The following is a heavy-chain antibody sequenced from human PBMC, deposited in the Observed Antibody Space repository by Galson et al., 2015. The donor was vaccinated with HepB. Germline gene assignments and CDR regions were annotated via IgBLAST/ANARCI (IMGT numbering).Heavy chain of an antibody. CDR3: ARSSSKGFVQYPRAFDI. D-gene: IGHD2-2*01. V-gene: IGHV1-69*13. CDR2: IIPIFGTA. CDR1: GGTFSSYA. Sequence: SVKVSCKASGGTFSSYAISWVRQAPGQGLEWMGGIIPIFGTANYAQKFQGRVTITADESTSTAYMELSSLRSEDTAVYYCARSSSKGFVQYPRAFDIWGQGTMVTVSS. J-gene: IGHJ3*02.